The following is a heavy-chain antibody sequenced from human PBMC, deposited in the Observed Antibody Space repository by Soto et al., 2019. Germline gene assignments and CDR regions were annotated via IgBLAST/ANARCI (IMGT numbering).Heavy chain of an antibody. Sequence: QVQLQESGPGLVKPSGTLSLTCAVSGGSISSSNWWSWVRQPPGKGLEWIGEIYHSGSTNYNPSLKRRVNISVDKSKNQFSLKLISVPAADTAVYYCARALAVPRAFDYWGQGTLVTVSS. CDR1: GGSISSSNW. CDR2: IYHSGST. D-gene: IGHD4-4*01. CDR3: ARALAVPRAFDY. V-gene: IGHV4-4*02. J-gene: IGHJ4*02.